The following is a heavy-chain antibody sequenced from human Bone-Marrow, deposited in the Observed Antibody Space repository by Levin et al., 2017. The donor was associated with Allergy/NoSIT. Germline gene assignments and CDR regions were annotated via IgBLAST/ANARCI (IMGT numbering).Heavy chain of an antibody. V-gene: IGHV4-59*01. Sequence: KSSETLSLTCTVSGDSIKSYFWSWIRQPPGKELQWIGHVSHSGDTSYNSFLGGRVTISRDTSETRFSLKLSSVTPADTAVYFCAIAYPNLPQPGPFESWGQGVLVAVSP. J-gene: IGHJ4*02. CDR2: VSHSGDT. CDR1: GDSIKSYF. D-gene: IGHD5-24*01. CDR3: AIAYPNLPQPGPFES.